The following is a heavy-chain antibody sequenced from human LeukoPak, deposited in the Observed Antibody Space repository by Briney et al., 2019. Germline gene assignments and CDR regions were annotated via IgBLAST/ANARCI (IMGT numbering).Heavy chain of an antibody. Sequence: PGGSLRLSCAASGFTLSAYSMIWVRQAPGKGLEWVSSISSSSSYIYYADSVKGRFTISRDNAKNSLYLQMNSLRAEDTAVYYCAKDGYGTDAFDIWGQGTMVTVSS. D-gene: IGHD5-18*01. CDR3: AKDGYGTDAFDI. CDR2: ISSSSSYI. J-gene: IGHJ3*02. V-gene: IGHV3-21*04. CDR1: GFTLSAYS.